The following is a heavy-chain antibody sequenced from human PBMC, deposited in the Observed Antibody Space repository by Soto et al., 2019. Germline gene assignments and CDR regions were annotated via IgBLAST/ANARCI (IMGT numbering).Heavy chain of an antibody. CDR2: INYSGST. V-gene: IGHV4-39*01. CDR3: ARLNYGIIDC. D-gene: IGHD3-9*01. CDR1: GGSISSSDYY. Sequence: SETLSLTCAVSGGSISSSDYYWGWIRQPPGKGLEWMGSINYSGSTYYNPSLKSRVIMSVDTSKNQFSLKLRSVTATDTAVYYCARLNYGIIDCWGHGTLVTVSS. J-gene: IGHJ4*01.